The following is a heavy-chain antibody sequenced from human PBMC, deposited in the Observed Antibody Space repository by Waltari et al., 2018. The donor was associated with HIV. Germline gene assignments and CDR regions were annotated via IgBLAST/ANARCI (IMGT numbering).Heavy chain of an antibody. CDR2: IHSSGGT. D-gene: IGHD6-13*01. Sequence: EVQLVESGGGLIQPGGSLRLSCAASGFTVSSVYMSWVRQAPGKGREWVSVIHSSGGTNYADSVKGRFTISRDNSKNTLYLQMNSLGAEDTAVYYCARDTTVVGTRYFDYWGRGTLVTVSS. J-gene: IGHJ4*02. CDR1: GFTVSSVY. V-gene: IGHV3-53*01. CDR3: ARDTTVVGTRYFDY.